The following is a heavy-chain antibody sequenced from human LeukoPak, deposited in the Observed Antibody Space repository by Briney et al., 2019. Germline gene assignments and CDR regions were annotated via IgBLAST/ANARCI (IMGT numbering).Heavy chain of an antibody. J-gene: IGHJ6*03. CDR2: ISSSSSYI. V-gene: IGHV3-21*04. CDR3: VRLTLDTVYPYYYYMDV. CDR1: GFTFSSYS. D-gene: IGHD2-2*02. Sequence: GGSLRLSCAASGFTFSSYSMNWVRQAPGKGLEWVSSISSSSSYIYYADSVKGRFTISRDNAKNSLYLQMNSLKTEDTAVYYCVRLTLDTVYPYYYYMDVWGKGTTVTVSS.